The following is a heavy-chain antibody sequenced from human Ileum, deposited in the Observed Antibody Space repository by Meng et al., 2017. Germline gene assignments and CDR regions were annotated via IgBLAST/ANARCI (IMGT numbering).Heavy chain of an antibody. J-gene: IGHJ4*02. V-gene: IGHV4-61*01. CDR3: ARDHWGSLDY. Sequence: VLLQESGPGLVRPSETLSLICTVSGASVTTSHYQWGWIRQPPGKGLEWIGYASTNYNPSLKSRLTISLDTSKNQVSLKLTSVTAADTAVYYCARDHWGSLDYWGQGILVTVSS. CDR2: AST. D-gene: IGHD7-27*01. CDR1: GASVTTSHYQ.